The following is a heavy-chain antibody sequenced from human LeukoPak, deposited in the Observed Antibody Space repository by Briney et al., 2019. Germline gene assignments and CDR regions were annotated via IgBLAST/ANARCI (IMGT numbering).Heavy chain of an antibody. J-gene: IGHJ4*02. V-gene: IGHV3-11*04. CDR1: GFIFSNYY. D-gene: IGHD5-12*01. Sequence: NPGGSLRLSCTASGFIFSNYYMAWVRQPPGRGLEWISYISADAATVKYADSVEGRFTVSRDNTQNSIYLEMSSLRVDDTAVYYCARMYSSGYYGDYFDYWGQGNLVSVSS. CDR2: ISADAATV. CDR3: ARMYSSGYYGDYFDY.